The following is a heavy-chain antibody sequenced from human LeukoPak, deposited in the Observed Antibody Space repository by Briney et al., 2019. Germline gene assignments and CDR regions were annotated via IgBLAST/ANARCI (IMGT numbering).Heavy chain of an antibody. D-gene: IGHD3-22*01. Sequence: RSGGSLRLSCAASGFTFSSYAMSWVRQAPGKGLEWVSAISGSGGSTYYADSVKGRLTISRDNAKNTLYLKMNSLRDEDTAVYYCAKGRPPYYYDSSGYYFDYWGQGTLVTVSS. V-gene: IGHV3-23*01. CDR3: AKGRPPYYYDSSGYYFDY. CDR2: ISGSGGST. CDR1: GFTFSSYA. J-gene: IGHJ4*02.